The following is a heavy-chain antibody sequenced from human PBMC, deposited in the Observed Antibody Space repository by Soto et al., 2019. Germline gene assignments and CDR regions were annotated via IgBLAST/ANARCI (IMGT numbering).Heavy chain of an antibody. CDR3: ARDPITVFGQGRSYYGMDV. Sequence: SETLSLTCTVSGGSISSGDYYWSWIRQPPGKGLEWIGYIYYSGSTYYNPSLKSRVTISVDTSKNQFSLKLSSVTAAGTAVYYCARDPITVFGQGRSYYGMDVWGQGTTVTVSS. CDR2: IYYSGST. V-gene: IGHV4-30-4*01. J-gene: IGHJ6*02. D-gene: IGHD3-3*01. CDR1: GGSISSGDYY.